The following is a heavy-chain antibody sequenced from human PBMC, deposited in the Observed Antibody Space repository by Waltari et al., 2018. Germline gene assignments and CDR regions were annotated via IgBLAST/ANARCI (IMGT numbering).Heavy chain of an antibody. D-gene: IGHD3-16*01. CDR2: IEYDGFNK. Sequence: QVQLEDSGGVVVHAEGVPRHSCAASSFNHGSYGMHWVRQAPGKGLELVSFIEYDGFNKYYVDSVKGRFTISRDNPQNAVYLDMNSLRAEDTAVYYCAKDWGSPGYFDYWGQGTLVTISS. CDR3: AKDWGSPGYFDY. J-gene: IGHJ4*02. CDR1: SFNHGSYG. V-gene: IGHV3-30*02.